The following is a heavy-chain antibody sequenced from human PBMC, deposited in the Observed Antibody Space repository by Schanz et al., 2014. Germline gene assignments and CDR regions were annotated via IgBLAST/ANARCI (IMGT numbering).Heavy chain of an antibody. D-gene: IGHD3-9*01. CDR3: AKRNHDMQSLPLDY. V-gene: IGHV3-53*01. CDR1: GYTVSSNY. CDR2: ITGSGAT. Sequence: VQLLQSGGALVQPGGSLRLSCSASGYTVSSNYMSWVRQAPGKGLEWVSIITGSGATYYADSVKGRFTISRDNSKNTLYLQMNSLSAEDTAVYYCAKRNHDMQSLPLDYWGQGTLVIVSS. J-gene: IGHJ4*02.